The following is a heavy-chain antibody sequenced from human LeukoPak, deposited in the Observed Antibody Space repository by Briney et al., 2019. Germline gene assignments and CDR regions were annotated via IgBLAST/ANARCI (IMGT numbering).Heavy chain of an antibody. V-gene: IGHV4-59*01. D-gene: IGHD3-22*01. CDR2: IYYSGST. J-gene: IGHJ4*02. CDR1: GGSISSYY. Sequence: SETLSLTCTVSGGSISSYYWSWIRQPPGKGLEWIGYIYYSGSTNYNPSLKSRVTISVDTSKNQFSLKLSSVTAADTAVYYCARRTRRYYYDSSGYYYGTTIDYWGQGTLVTVSS. CDR3: ARRTRRYYYDSSGYYYGTTIDY.